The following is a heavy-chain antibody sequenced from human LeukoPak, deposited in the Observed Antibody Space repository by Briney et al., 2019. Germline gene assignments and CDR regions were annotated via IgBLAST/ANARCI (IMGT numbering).Heavy chain of an antibody. CDR2: VYYTGST. V-gene: IGHV4-4*02. J-gene: IGHJ4*02. CDR3: ATNTGTVFDY. CDR1: GVSISSTHW. D-gene: IGHD7-27*01. Sequence: SGTLSLTCTVSGVSISSTHWWNWVRQPPGKGLEWIGYVYYTGSTEYNPSLRSRVTISLEMSKHQFSLDLTSVTAADTAVYYCATNTGTVFDYWGQGALVTVSS.